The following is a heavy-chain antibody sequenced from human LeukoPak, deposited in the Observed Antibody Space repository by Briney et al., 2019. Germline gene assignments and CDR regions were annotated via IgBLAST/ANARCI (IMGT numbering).Heavy chain of an antibody. V-gene: IGHV3-20*04. Sequence: GGSLRLSCAASGFTFDDYGMSWVRQAPGKGLEWVSGINWNGGSTGYADSVKGRFTISRDNAKNSLYLQMNSLRAEDTALYYCARDGRRPYSSGWLAYYYYYYMDVWGKGTTVTVSS. CDR1: GFTFDDYG. CDR3: ARDGRRPYSSGWLAYYYYYYMDV. J-gene: IGHJ6*03. D-gene: IGHD6-19*01. CDR2: INWNGGST.